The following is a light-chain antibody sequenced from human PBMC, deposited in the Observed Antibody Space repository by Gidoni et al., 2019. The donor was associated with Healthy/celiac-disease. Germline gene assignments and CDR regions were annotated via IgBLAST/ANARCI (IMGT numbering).Light chain of an antibody. J-gene: IGKJ1*01. CDR3: QQYNSYAWT. CDR1: QSISSW. CDR2: DAS. V-gene: IGKV1-5*01. Sequence: DIQLPQSPSTLSASVGDRVTITCRASQSISSWLDWYQQKPGKAPKLLIYDASSLEMGVPSRFSGSGSGTEFTLTISSLQHDDFATYYCQQYNSYAWTFGQGTKVEIK.